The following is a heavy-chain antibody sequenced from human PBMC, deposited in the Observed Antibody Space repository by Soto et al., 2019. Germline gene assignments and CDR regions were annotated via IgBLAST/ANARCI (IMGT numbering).Heavy chain of an antibody. V-gene: IGHV5-51*01. CDR1: GYSFINYW. CDR3: ARHSESFGDLCPVDC. Sequence: EVQLVQSGAEVKKPGESLKISCKGSGYSFINYWIGWVRQMPGKGLEWMGIIYPGDSDTRYSPSFQGQVTISADKSISTAYLQWSSLKASDTAMYYCARHSESFGDLCPVDCWGQGTLVTVSS. CDR2: IYPGDSDT. J-gene: IGHJ4*02. D-gene: IGHD3-10*01.